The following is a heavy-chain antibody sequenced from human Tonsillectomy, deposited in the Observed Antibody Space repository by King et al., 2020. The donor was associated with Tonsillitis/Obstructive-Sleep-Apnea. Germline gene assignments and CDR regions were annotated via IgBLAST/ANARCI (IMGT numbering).Heavy chain of an antibody. CDR3: ARDIAVGDPAFDY. D-gene: IGHD6-19*01. CDR2: INVYNGNT. J-gene: IGHJ4*02. V-gene: IGHV1-18*01. CDR1: GYTFSSYG. Sequence: QLVQSGAEVKKPGASVKISCKASGYTFSSYGISWVRQAPGQGLEWMGWINVYNGNTDYAQNLQGRVTMTTDTSTSTAYMELGSLRSDDTAVYYCARDIAVGDPAFDYWGQGTLVTVSS.